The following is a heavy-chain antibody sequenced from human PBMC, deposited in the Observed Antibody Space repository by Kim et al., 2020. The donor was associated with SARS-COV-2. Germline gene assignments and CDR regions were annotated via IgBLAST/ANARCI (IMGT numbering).Heavy chain of an antibody. V-gene: IGHV3-33*06. Sequence: YADSVKGRFAISRDNSKNTLYLQMNSLRAEDTAVYYCTKDLRGSGSHFDYWGQGTLVTVSS. J-gene: IGHJ4*02. CDR3: TKDLRGSGSHFDY. D-gene: IGHD3-10*01.